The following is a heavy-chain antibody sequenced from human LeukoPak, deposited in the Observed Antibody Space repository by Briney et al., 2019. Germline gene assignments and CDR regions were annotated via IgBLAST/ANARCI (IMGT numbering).Heavy chain of an antibody. CDR3: SRDANYYDSSRHYFDAFDI. CDR1: GFTFSKYW. Sequence: GESLRLSCVASGFTFSKYWMTWVRQDPGKGLEWVANIRGDGSVKYLLDSVKGRFTISRDNVTNSLSLEMNNLRAEDTAVYYCSRDANYYDSSRHYFDAFDIWGQGTMVTVSS. CDR2: IRGDGSVK. J-gene: IGHJ3*02. V-gene: IGHV3-7*01. D-gene: IGHD3-22*01.